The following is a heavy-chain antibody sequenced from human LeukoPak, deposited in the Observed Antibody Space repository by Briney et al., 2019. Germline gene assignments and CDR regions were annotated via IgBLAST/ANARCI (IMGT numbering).Heavy chain of an antibody. J-gene: IGHJ6*02. CDR1: GFTVSSNY. V-gene: IGHV3-23*01. Sequence: PGGSLRLSCAASGFTVSSNYMSWVRQAPGKGLEWVSGISSSGGSTYYADSVKGRFTISRDNSKNTLYVEMNSLRAEDTAVYYCAKRAYPHGMDVWGQGTTVTVSS. CDR3: AKRAYPHGMDV. CDR2: ISSSGGST. D-gene: IGHD2-2*01.